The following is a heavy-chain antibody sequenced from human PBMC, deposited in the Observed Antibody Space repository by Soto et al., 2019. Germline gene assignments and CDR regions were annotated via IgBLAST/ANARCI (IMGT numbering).Heavy chain of an antibody. CDR1: GGSISSGGYY. CDR2: IYYSGST. CDR3: ARTGVAASTRGWFDP. D-gene: IGHD2-15*01. J-gene: IGHJ5*02. V-gene: IGHV4-31*03. Sequence: QVQLQESGPGLVKPSQTLSLTCTVSGGSISSGGYYWSWIRQHPGKGLEWIGYIYYSGSTYYNPSIKSGVTISIDTSKNQFSLKLSSVTAADTAVYYCARTGVAASTRGWFDPWGQGTLVTVSS.